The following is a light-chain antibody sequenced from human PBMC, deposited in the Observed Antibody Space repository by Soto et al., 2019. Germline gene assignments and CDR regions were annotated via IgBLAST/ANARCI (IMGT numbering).Light chain of an antibody. CDR1: NSNIGTNS. Sequence: QSALTQPASASGTPGQRVSIGCSGSNSNIGTNSVHWYQQLPGMAPQPLIYKNNQRPSGVPDRFAGSKSDTSASLAISGLRSEDEAHYFCASWDDGLSAVVFGGGTKLTVL. CDR3: ASWDDGLSAVV. CDR2: KNN. J-gene: IGLJ3*02. V-gene: IGLV1-47*01.